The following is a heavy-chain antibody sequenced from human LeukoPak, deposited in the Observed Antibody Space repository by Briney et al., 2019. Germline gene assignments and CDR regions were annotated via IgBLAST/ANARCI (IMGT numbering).Heavy chain of an antibody. CDR1: GVTFTGGGY. CDR2: FSYFGTT. CDR3: ATTGMTGVPDAIAV. Sequence: SETLSLTCVVSGVTFTGGGYWTWVRHHPGKPLEWIGYFSYFGTTYYNPSLKSRVSISVDTSKNQLSLNLISVTAADTAMYYCATTGMTGVPDAIAVWGQGTMVSVSS. J-gene: IGHJ3*01. D-gene: IGHD2-8*01. V-gene: IGHV4-31*11.